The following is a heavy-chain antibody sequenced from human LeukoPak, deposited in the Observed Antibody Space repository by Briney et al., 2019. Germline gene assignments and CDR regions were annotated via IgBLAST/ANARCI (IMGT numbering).Heavy chain of an antibody. Sequence: GRSLRLSCAASGFTFSSYAMHWVRQAPGKGLEWVAVISYDGSNKYYADSVKGRFTISRDNSKNTLYLQMNSLRAEDTAVYYCAKDQSSSGWSSDFDYWGQGTLVTVSS. V-gene: IGHV3-30-3*01. J-gene: IGHJ4*02. D-gene: IGHD6-19*01. CDR3: AKDQSSSGWSSDFDY. CDR1: GFTFSSYA. CDR2: ISYDGSNK.